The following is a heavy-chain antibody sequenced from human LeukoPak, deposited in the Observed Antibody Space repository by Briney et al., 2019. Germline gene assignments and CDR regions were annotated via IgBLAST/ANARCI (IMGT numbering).Heavy chain of an antibody. Sequence: PGGSLRLSCAASGFTFSSYAMSWVRQAPGKGLEWVSAVSGSGDGTFYADSVKGRFAISRDNSKNTLSLQMNSLRAEDTAVYYCAKVYDSGIPDAFDIWGRGTMVTVSS. CDR2: VSGSGDGT. CDR3: AKVYDSGIPDAFDI. J-gene: IGHJ3*02. D-gene: IGHD3-22*01. V-gene: IGHV3-23*01. CDR1: GFTFSSYA.